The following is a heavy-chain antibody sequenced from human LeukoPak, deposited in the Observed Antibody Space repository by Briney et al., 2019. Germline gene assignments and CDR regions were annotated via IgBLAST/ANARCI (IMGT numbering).Heavy chain of an antibody. J-gene: IGHJ3*02. CDR3: VKGKYLYGALDI. CDR2: ISFDGTTK. CDR1: GFTVSTSV. D-gene: IGHD2-2*02. Sequence: PGNSLRLSCAASGFTVSTSVMHWVRQAPGKGLDWAAIISFDGTTKYYADSVKGRFTISRDNSQNTLFLQMDSLRVEDTAVYYYVKGKYLYGALDIWGQGTMVTVSS. V-gene: IGHV3-30*18.